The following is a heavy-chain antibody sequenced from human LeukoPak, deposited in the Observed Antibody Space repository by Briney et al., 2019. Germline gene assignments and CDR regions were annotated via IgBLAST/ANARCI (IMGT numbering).Heavy chain of an antibody. J-gene: IGHJ5*02. CDR3: ARGDYYESSGYGHLPHLDP. V-gene: IGHV4-31*03. D-gene: IGHD3-22*01. CDR1: GGSISSGGYN. CDR2: IYYSGST. Sequence: SETLTLTCTASGGSISSGGYNWSWIRQHPGKGLEWIGYIYYSGSTYYNPSLKSRVTISVDTSKNQFSLKLSSVTAADTAVYYCARGDYYESSGYGHLPHLDPWGQGTLVTVSS.